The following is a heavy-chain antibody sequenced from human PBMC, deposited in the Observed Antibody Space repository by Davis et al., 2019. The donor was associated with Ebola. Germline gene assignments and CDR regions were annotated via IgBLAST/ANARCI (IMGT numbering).Heavy chain of an antibody. CDR3: AKGDKRRDGYNRGFDY. CDR2: ISGSGGST. V-gene: IGHV3-23*01. Sequence: PGGSLRLSCAASGFTFSSYAMSWVRQAPGKGLEWVSTISGSGGSTYYADSVKGRFTISRDNSKNTLYLQMNSLRAEDTAVYYCAKGDKRRDGYNRGFDYWGQGTLVTVSS. CDR1: GFTFSSYA. D-gene: IGHD5-24*01. J-gene: IGHJ4*02.